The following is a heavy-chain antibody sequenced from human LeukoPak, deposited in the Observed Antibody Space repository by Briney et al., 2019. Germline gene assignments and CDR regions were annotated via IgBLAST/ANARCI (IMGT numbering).Heavy chain of an antibody. D-gene: IGHD1-26*01. V-gene: IGHV1-2*02. J-gene: IGHJ4*02. CDR2: INPNSGGT. CDR1: GYTFTGYY. Sequence: ASVKVSCKASGYTFTGYYMHWVRQAPGQGLEWMGWINPNSGGTNYAQKFQGRVTMTRDTSISTAYMELSRLRSDDTAVYYCARDRGGSYWYYFDYWGQGTLVTVSS. CDR3: ARDRGGSYWYYFDY.